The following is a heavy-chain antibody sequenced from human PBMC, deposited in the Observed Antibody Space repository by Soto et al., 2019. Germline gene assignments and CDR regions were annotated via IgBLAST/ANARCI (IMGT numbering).Heavy chain of an antibody. CDR1: GFTFSDHY. J-gene: IGHJ6*02. Sequence: GGSLRLSCAASGFTFSDHYMDWVRQAPGKGLEWVGRTRNKANSYTTEYAASVKGRFTISRDDSKNSLYLQMNSLKTEETAVYYCAREKTGGGSGSYYNPYYYYYGMDVWGQGTTVTVSS. CDR3: AREKTGGGSGSYYNPYYYYYGMDV. CDR2: TRNKANSYTT. V-gene: IGHV3-72*01. D-gene: IGHD3-10*01.